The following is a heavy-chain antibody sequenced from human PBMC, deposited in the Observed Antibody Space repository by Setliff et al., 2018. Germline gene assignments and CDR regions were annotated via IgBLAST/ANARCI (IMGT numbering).Heavy chain of an antibody. J-gene: IGHJ2*01. CDR3: ARLRKSTPHWYFDL. Sequence: SETLSLTCKVSGDSMNSGVYYWAWIRQPPGKGLEWIGRIYSGGTTYYNSSLKSRVTISVDTSKSQFSLRLNSVTAADTAVYYCARLRKSTPHWYFDLWGRGTLVTVSS. V-gene: IGHV4-39*01. CDR2: IYSGGTT. CDR1: GDSMNSGVYY.